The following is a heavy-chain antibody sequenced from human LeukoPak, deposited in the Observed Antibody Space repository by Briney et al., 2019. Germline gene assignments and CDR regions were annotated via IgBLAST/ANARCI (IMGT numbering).Heavy chain of an antibody. D-gene: IGHD6-13*01. CDR3: ARFGSSWVFDAFDI. CDR1: GGSISSYY. J-gene: IGHJ3*02. V-gene: IGHV4-4*07. Sequence: SETLSLTCTVSGGSISSYYWSWIRQPAGKGLEWIGRIYTSGSTNYNPSLKSRVTMSVDTSKNQFSLKLSSVTAADTAVYYCARFGSSWVFDAFDIWGQGTMVTVSS. CDR2: IYTSGST.